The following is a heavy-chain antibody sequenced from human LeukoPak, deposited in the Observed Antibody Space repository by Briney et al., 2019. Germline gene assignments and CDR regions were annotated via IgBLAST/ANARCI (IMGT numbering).Heavy chain of an antibody. V-gene: IGHV1-46*01. CDR1: GYTFTSYY. D-gene: IGHD3-22*01. CDR3: AREVDDYHSRDYSIDAFDI. J-gene: IGHJ3*02. CDR2: INPSGGST. Sequence: GASVKVPCKASGYTFTSYYMHRVRQAPGQGLEWMGIINPSGGSTSYAQKFQGRVTMTRDTSTSTVYMELRSLRSDDAAVYYCAREVDDYHSRDYSIDAFDIWGQGTMVTVSS.